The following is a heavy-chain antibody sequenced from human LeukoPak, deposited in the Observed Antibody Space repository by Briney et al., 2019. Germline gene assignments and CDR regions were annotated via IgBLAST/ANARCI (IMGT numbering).Heavy chain of an antibody. CDR1: GGSISSSSYY. CDR3: ARGGSHYGSGSYYNSWFDP. J-gene: IGHJ5*02. CDR2: IYYSGST. D-gene: IGHD3-10*01. Sequence: MPSETLSLTCTVSGGSISSSSYYWGWIRQPPGKGLEWIGSIYYSGSTYYNPSLKSRVTISVDTSKNQFSLKLSSVTAADTAVYYCARGGSHYGSGSYYNSWFDPWGQGTLVTVSS. V-gene: IGHV4-39*07.